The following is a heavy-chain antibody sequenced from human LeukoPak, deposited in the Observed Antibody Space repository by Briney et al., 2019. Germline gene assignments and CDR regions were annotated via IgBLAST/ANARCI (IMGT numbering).Heavy chain of an antibody. J-gene: IGHJ4*02. CDR1: GGSISSGGYY. CDR2: IYYIGST. D-gene: IGHD3-22*01. V-gene: IGHV4-31*03. CDR3: VRTASSGYVGYFDY. Sequence: TSETLSLTSTVSGGSISSGGYYWSWIRQHPGKGLEWIGYIYYIGSTYYNPSLKSRVTISVDTSKNQFSLKLSSVTAADTAVYYCVRTASSGYVGYFDYWGQGTLVTVSS.